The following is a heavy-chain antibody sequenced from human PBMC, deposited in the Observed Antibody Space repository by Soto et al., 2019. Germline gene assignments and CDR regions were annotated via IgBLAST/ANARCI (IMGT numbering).Heavy chain of an antibody. D-gene: IGHD3-3*01. V-gene: IGHV4-34*01. CDR2: INHSGST. CDR3: ARASGYDFWSGYVPYYFDY. Sequence: QVQLQQWGAGLLKPSETLSLTCAVYGGSFRGYYCSWIRQPPGLGLEWLGAINHSGSTNYNSSLKSRVTISVHTSKNQFSLKLSSVTAADTAVYYCARASGYDFWSGYVPYYFDYWGEGTLVTVS. J-gene: IGHJ4*02. CDR1: GGSFRGYY.